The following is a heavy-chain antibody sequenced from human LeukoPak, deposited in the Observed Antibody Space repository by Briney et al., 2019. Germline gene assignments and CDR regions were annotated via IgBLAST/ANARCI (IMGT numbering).Heavy chain of an antibody. D-gene: IGHD6-19*01. Sequence: GGSLRLSXAASGFGFSSYWMTWVRQAPGKGLEWVANIKPDGSGKNYVDSVKGRFTISRDNAKNSLYLQMRGLRVEGTAVYYCSSQPAVLDLDCWGRGTLVTVSS. CDR3: SSQPAVLDLDC. J-gene: IGHJ4*02. V-gene: IGHV3-7*01. CDR1: GFGFSSYW. CDR2: IKPDGSGK.